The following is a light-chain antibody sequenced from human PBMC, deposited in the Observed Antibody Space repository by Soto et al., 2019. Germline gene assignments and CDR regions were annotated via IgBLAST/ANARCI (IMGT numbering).Light chain of an antibody. Sequence: QSALTQPASVSGSPGQSITISCTGTSSDVGSYNLVSWYQQHPGKAPKLMIYDGSQRPSGVSHRFSGSKSGNTASLTISGLQAEDEADYYCCSFAGSIWVFGGGTKLTVL. J-gene: IGLJ3*02. CDR2: DGS. CDR1: SSDVGSYNL. V-gene: IGLV2-23*01. CDR3: CSFAGSIWV.